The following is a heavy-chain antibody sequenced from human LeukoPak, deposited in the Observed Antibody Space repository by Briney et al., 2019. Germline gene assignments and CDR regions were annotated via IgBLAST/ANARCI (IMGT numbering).Heavy chain of an antibody. V-gene: IGHV4-59*01. D-gene: IGHD2-2*01. Sequence: SETLSLTCTVSGGSISSYYWSWIRQPPGKGLEWIGYIYYSGNTNYNPSLKSRVTISVDTSKNQFSLKLSSVTAADTAVYYCARDQSSTSLMGYYYYYMDVWGKGTTVTVSS. CDR2: IYYSGNT. CDR1: GGSISSYY. J-gene: IGHJ6*03. CDR3: ARDQSSTSLMGYYYYYMDV.